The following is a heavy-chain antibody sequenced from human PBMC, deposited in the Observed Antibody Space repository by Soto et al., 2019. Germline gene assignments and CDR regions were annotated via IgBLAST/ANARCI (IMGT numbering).Heavy chain of an antibody. J-gene: IGHJ3*02. D-gene: IGHD1-26*01. CDR1: GFTFSSYS. V-gene: IGHV3-48*01. CDR2: ISSSSSTI. Sequence: EVQLVESGGGLVQPGGSLRLSCAASGFTFSSYSMNWVRQAPGKGLEWVSYISSSSSTIYYADSVKGRFTISSDNAKNSLYLQMNSLRAEDTAVYYCARDSTESIWGSYSAACDIWGQVTMVTVSS. CDR3: ARDSTESIWGSYSAACDI.